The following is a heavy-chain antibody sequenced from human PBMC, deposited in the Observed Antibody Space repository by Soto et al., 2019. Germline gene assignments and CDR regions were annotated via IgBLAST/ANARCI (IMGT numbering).Heavy chain of an antibody. D-gene: IGHD2-8*01. Sequence: QLQLQESGPGLVKPSETLSLTCTVSGGSISSSSYYWGWIRQPPGKGLEWIGSIYYSGSTYYNPSLKSRVTISVDTSKNQFSLKLSSVTAADTAVYYCATRKDVKGVRDDYLDYWGQGTLVTVSS. CDR2: IYYSGST. CDR1: GGSISSSSYY. J-gene: IGHJ4*02. V-gene: IGHV4-39*01. CDR3: ATRKDVKGVRDDYLDY.